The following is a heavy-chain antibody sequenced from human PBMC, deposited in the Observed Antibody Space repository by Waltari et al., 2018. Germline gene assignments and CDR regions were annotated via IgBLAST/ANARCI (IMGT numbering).Heavy chain of an antibody. Sequence: QVQLQESGPGLVKPSETLSLTCAVSGYSISSGYYWGWIRQPPGKGLEWIGSIYNSGCTYYHPSLKSRVTISVDTSKNQFSLKLSSVTAADTAVYYCARDRSVITPYWYFDLWGRGTLVTVSS. CDR1: GYSISSGYY. CDR3: ARDRSVITPYWYFDL. J-gene: IGHJ2*01. V-gene: IGHV4-38-2*02. D-gene: IGHD3-22*01. CDR2: IYNSGCT.